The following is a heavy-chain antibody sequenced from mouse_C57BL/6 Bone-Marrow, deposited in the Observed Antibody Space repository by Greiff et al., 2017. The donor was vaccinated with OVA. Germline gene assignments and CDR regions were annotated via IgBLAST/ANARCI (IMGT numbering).Heavy chain of an antibody. D-gene: IGHD1-1*01. CDR3: ARGLRGAWFAY. J-gene: IGHJ3*01. V-gene: IGHV1-50*01. Sequence: QVHVKQPGAELVKPGASVKLSCKASGYTFTSYWMQWVKQRPGQGLEWIGEIDPSDSYTNYNQKFKGKATLTVDTSSSTAYMQLSSLTSEDSAVYYCARGLRGAWFAYWGQGTLVTVSA. CDR2: IDPSDSYT. CDR1: GYTFTSYW.